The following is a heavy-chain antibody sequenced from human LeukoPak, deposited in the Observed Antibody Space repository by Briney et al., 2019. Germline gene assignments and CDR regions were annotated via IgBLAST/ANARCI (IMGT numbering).Heavy chain of an antibody. J-gene: IGHJ4*02. CDR3: ARTFGSIAAPFDY. CDR1: SGSISTSNYY. Sequence: PSETLSLTCTVSSGSISTSNYYWGWVRQPPGKALEWIGNIFYSGSTYYNPSLKSRVTISVDTSKNQFSLKLSSVTAADTAVYYCARTFGSIAAPFDYWGQGTLVTVSS. V-gene: IGHV4-39*07. CDR2: IFYSGST. D-gene: IGHD6-13*01.